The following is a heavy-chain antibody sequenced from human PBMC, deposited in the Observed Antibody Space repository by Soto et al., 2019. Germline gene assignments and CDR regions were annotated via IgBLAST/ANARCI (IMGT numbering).Heavy chain of an antibody. CDR1: GDSIISSYY. J-gene: IGHJ6*02. Sequence: QVQLQESGPGLVKASETLSLTCTVSGDSIISSYYWSWIRQPPGKGLEWIGYINHSGSTKYNPSLKSRVTISVDTSKNQFSLRLTSVTAADTAMYYCARDPLLWFGGELGEDYYYYGMDVWGQGTTVTVSS. CDR3: ARDPLLWFGGELGEDYYYYGMDV. D-gene: IGHD3-10*01. V-gene: IGHV4-59*01. CDR2: INHSGST.